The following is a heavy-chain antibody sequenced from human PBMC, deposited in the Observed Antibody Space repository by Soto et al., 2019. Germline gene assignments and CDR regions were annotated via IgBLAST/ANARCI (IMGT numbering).Heavy chain of an antibody. D-gene: IGHD6-13*01. J-gene: IGHJ6*02. CDR3: ARPTTSSTPPHYYGMDV. CDR1: GRSISSSSYS. Sequence: KPSDTLSLTCTASGRSISSSSYSWGWIRQPPGKGLEWIGSIYYSGSTYYNPSLKSRVTISVDTSKNQFSLKLSSVTAADTAVYYCARPTTSSTPPHYYGMDVWGQGTTVT. V-gene: IGHV4-39*01. CDR2: IYYSGST.